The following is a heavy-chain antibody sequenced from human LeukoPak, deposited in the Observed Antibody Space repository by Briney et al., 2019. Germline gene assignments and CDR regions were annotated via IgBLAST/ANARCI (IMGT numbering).Heavy chain of an antibody. J-gene: IGHJ4*02. D-gene: IGHD4-17*01. CDR1: GGSISSYY. CDR2: IYYSGST. V-gene: IGHV4-59*01. Sequence: PSETLSLTCTVSGGSISSYYWSWIRQPPGKGLEWIGYIYYSGSTNYNPSLKSRVTISVDTSKNQFSLKLSSVTAADTAVYYCAREPPYYGDRKEFDYWGQGTLVTVSS. CDR3: AREPPYYGDRKEFDY.